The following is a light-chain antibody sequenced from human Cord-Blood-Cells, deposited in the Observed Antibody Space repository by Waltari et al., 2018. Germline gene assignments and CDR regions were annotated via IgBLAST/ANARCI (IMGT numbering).Light chain of an antibody. CDR1: SSAVGGYNY. CDR3: SSYTSSSTLV. V-gene: IGLV2-14*03. Sequence: QSARTQPASVSGSPGQPITISCTGTSSAVGGYNYVSWYQQHPGKAPKLMIYDVSNRPSGVSNRFSGSKSGNTASLTISGLQAEDEADYYCSSYTSSSTLVFGTGTKVTVL. J-gene: IGLJ1*01. CDR2: DVS.